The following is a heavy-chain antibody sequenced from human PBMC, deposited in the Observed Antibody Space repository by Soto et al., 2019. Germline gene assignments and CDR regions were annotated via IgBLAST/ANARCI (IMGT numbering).Heavy chain of an antibody. Sequence: SQTQSLTCTVSGGNVRSGGYYWGWIRQPPGKGLEWIGNIYYSGSTYYNPSLKSLVTISVDTSKNQFSLKLSSVTAADTPIYYCAGLGWGSGESGLEPWGQGTLVTVSP. CDR3: AGLGWGSGESGLEP. J-gene: IGHJ5*02. CDR1: GGNVRSGGYY. D-gene: IGHD3-16*01. CDR2: IYYSGST. V-gene: IGHV4-39*01.